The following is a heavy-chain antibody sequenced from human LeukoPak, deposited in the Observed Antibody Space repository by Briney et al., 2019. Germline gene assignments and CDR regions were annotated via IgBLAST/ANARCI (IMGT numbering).Heavy chain of an antibody. V-gene: IGHV3-64*02. CDR3: ARGPNYSFYMDV. Sequence: GGSLRLSCAASGFTFSDYTMHWARLAPGKRLEYVSAITANGGSKYHADSVRARFTVSRDNSKNTLYLQMGSLRAEDTALYYCARGPNYSFYMDVWGKGTTVTVSS. CDR2: ITANGGSK. CDR1: GFTFSDYT. J-gene: IGHJ6*03.